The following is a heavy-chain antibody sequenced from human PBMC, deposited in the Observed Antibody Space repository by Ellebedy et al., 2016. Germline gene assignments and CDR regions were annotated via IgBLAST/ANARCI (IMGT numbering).Heavy chain of an antibody. Sequence: SETLSLTCTVSGGSISFYYWSWLRQPPGKRLEWIGYIYSDGTTSYNPSLKSRVSILVDTSKNQFSLNLSSVTAADTAIYFCARHRVSTAVSWGQGTLVNVSS. CDR2: IYSDGTT. J-gene: IGHJ5*02. D-gene: IGHD6-25*01. CDR3: ARHRVSTAVS. V-gene: IGHV4-59*08. CDR1: GGSISFYY.